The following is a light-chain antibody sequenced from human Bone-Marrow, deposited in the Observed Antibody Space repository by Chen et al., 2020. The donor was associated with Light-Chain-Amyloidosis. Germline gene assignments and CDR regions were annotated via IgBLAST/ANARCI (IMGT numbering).Light chain of an antibody. Sequence: SYVLTQPPSVSVAPGQTASIPCGGNNIGSKDVHWYQQKPGQAPVLVVYDDSDRPSGIPERISGSNSGNTATLTISRVEAGDEADYYCQVWDSSRDLIWVFGGGTKLTVL. CDR1: NIGSKD. J-gene: IGLJ3*02. V-gene: IGLV3-21*02. CDR2: DDS. CDR3: QVWDSSRDLIWV.